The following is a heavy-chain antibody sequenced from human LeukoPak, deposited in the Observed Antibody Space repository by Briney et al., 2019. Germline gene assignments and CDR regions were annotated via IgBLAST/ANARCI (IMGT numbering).Heavy chain of an antibody. J-gene: IGHJ6*02. V-gene: IGHV3-53*01. CDR2: IYSGGST. CDR3: ARDDPKYYYYYGMDV. Sequence: HPGGSLRLSCAASGFTVSSNYMSWVRQAPGKGLEWVSVIYSGGSTYYADSVKGRFTISRDNSKNTLYLQMNSLRAEDTAVYYRARDDPKYYYYYGMDVWGQGTTVTVSS. CDR1: GFTVSSNY.